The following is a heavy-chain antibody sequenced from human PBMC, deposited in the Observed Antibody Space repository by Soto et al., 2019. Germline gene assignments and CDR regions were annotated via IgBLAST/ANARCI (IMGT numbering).Heavy chain of an antibody. D-gene: IGHD2-2*01. V-gene: IGHV1-46*01. CDR1: GYTFTSYY. CDR3: ARAAGYCSSTRCSEEYGMDV. J-gene: IGHJ6*02. CDR2: INPSGGST. Sequence: ASVKVSCKASGYTFTSYYMHWVRQAPGQGLEWLGIINPSGGSTSYAQKFQGRVTMTRDTSTSTVYMELSSLRSEDTAVYYCARAAGYCSSTRCSEEYGMDVWGQGTTVTVSS.